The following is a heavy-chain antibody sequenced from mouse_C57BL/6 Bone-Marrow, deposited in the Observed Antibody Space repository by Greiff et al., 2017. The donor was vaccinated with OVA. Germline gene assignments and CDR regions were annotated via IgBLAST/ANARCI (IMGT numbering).Heavy chain of an antibody. CDR1: GYTFTDYN. V-gene: IGHV1-22*01. Sequence: EVQLQQSGPELVKPGASVTMSCKASGYTFTDYNMPWVKQRHGKRLEWIGYINPNNGGTSYNQKITVKATLTANKSSSTAYMALRSLTSEDSAVYYCARYPLTTVVATPYHWYVDVWGTGTTVTVSS. D-gene: IGHD1-1*01. J-gene: IGHJ1*03. CDR3: ARYPLTTVVATPYHWYVDV. CDR2: INPNNGGT.